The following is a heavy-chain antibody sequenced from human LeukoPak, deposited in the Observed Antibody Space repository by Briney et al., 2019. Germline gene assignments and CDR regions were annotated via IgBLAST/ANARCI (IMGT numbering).Heavy chain of an antibody. Sequence: SETLSLTCTVSGGSISTFYWSWLRQPPGKGLEWIGYIFQTGHSNYNPSLKGRVTISVDTSKNQLSLKLYSVTVADTAIYYCARHPFSDGFDFWGQGTMVTVSS. J-gene: IGHJ3*01. V-gene: IGHV4-59*08. CDR1: GGSISTFY. CDR3: ARHPFSDGFDF. CDR2: IFQTGHS.